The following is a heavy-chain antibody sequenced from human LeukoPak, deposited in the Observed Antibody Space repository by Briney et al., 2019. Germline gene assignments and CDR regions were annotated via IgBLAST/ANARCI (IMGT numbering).Heavy chain of an antibody. CDR3: ARDRVTMIVVVGLSNAFDI. CDR1: GYTFTSYG. CDR2: ISAYNGNT. D-gene: IGHD3-22*01. Sequence: ASVKVSCKASGYTFTSYGISWVRQAPGQGLEWMGWISAYNGNTNYAQKFQGRVTMTTDTSTSTAYMELTSLRSDDTAVYYCARDRVTMIVVVGLSNAFDIWAQGTMVTVSS. J-gene: IGHJ3*02. V-gene: IGHV1-18*01.